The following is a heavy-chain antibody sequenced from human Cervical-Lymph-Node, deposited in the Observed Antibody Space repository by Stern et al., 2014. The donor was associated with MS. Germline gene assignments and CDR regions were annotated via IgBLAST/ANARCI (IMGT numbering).Heavy chain of an antibody. CDR1: GYTFGAYY. J-gene: IGHJ4*02. V-gene: IGHV1-2*06. CDR3: ARGRSGVYFDY. D-gene: IGHD7-27*01. CDR2: VNPNTGDT. Sequence: VQLVQSGAEVKKPGASVKVSCRTSGYTFGAYYIHWVRQAPGQGLEWMGRVNPNTGDTDSAQNFQVRITMTRDMSINTAYLEMSRLKSDDTAVYYCARGRSGVYFDYWGQGTLVTVSS.